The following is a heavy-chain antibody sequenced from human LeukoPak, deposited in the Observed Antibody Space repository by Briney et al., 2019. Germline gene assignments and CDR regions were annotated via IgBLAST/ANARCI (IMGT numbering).Heavy chain of an antibody. CDR3: ARGAGESIAARPYYFDY. J-gene: IGHJ4*02. CDR2: INPSGGST. Sequence: ASVKVSCKASGYTFTSYYMHWVRQAPGQGLEWMGIINPSGGSTSYAQKFQGRVTMTRDTSTSTVYMELSSLRSEDTATYYCARGAGESIAARPYYFDYWGQGTLVTVSS. CDR1: GYTFTSYY. D-gene: IGHD6-6*01. V-gene: IGHV1-46*01.